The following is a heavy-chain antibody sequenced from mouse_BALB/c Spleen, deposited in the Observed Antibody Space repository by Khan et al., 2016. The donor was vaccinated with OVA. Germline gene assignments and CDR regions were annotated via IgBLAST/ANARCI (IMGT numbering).Heavy chain of an antibody. Sequence: QVQLKESGPGLVAPSQSLSITCTVSGFSLSRYNIHWVRQPPGKGLEWLGMIWGGGGTDYTSTLKIRLSIIKDNSKSQVFLKMNRLQTDDTAMYFCARAYYRYDGYYAMDYWGQGTSVTVSS. CDR3: ARAYYRYDGYYAMDY. CDR2: IWGGGGT. J-gene: IGHJ4*01. V-gene: IGHV2-6-4*01. D-gene: IGHD2-14*01. CDR1: GFSLSRYN.